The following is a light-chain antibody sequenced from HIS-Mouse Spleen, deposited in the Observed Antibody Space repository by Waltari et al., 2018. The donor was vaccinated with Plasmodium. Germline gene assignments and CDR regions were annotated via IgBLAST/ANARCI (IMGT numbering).Light chain of an antibody. CDR2: KDS. J-gene: IGLJ3*02. V-gene: IGLV3-25*03. CDR3: QSADSSGTYWV. Sequence: SYELTQPPSVSVSPGQTARITCSGDAFPKHYAYWYQQKPGQAPVLGIYKDSERPSGIPERFSGSSSGTTVTLTISGVQAEDEADYYCQSADSSGTYWVFGGGTKLTVL. CDR1: AFPKHY.